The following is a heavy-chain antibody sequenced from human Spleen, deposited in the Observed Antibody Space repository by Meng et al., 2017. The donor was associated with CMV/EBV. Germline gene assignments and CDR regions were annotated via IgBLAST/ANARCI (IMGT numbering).Heavy chain of an antibody. CDR1: GGSISSSSYY. J-gene: IGHJ6*02. CDR2: IYYSGST. V-gene: IGHV4-39*07. Sequence: SETLSLTCTVSGGSISSSSYYWGWIRQPPGKGLEWIGSIYYSGSTYYYPSLKSRVTISVDTSKNQFSLKLSSVTAADTAVYYCARDNARYCSTTSCHTSFGMDVWGQGTTVTVSS. CDR3: ARDNARYCSTTSCHTSFGMDV. D-gene: IGHD2-2*01.